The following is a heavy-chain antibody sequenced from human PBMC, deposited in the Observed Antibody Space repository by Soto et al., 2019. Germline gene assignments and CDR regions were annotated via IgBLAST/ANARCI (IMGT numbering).Heavy chain of an antibody. Sequence: QVQLVQSGADVKKPGASVKVSCKASGYTFTTYYMHWVRQAPGQGLEWMGIINPSGGSTNYAQRFQGSVTMTSDTSTSTVYMELSNLRNDDTAVYYCARVVVPTTVTTSNWFDPWGQGTLVTVSS. D-gene: IGHD4-17*01. CDR3: ARVVVPTTVTTSNWFDP. CDR1: GYTFTTYY. CDR2: INPSGGST. J-gene: IGHJ5*02. V-gene: IGHV1-46*01.